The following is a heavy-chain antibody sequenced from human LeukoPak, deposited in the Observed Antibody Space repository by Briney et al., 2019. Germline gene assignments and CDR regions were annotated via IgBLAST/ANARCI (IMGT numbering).Heavy chain of an antibody. D-gene: IGHD3/OR15-3a*01. V-gene: IGHV3-7*01. CDR2: IKQDGSEK. CDR1: GFTVSSNY. J-gene: IGHJ3*02. CDR3: ARDRAVRWTGSLNI. Sequence: GGSLRLSCAASGFTVSSNYMSWVRQAPGKGLEYVGNIKQDGSEKYYVDSVKGRFTISRDNAKNSVYLQMNSLRAEDTAVYYCARDRAVRWTGSLNIWGQGTMVTVSS.